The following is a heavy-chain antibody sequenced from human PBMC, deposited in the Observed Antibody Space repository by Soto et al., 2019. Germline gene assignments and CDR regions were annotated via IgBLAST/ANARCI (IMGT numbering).Heavy chain of an antibody. V-gene: IGHV1-24*01. CDR3: ATVLRGYSGYDPPYYYYGMDV. CDR2: FDPEDGET. Sequence: ASVKVSCKVSGYTLTELSMHWVRQAPGKGLEWMGGFDPEDGETIYAQKFQGRVTMTEDTSTDTAYMELSSLRSEDTAVYYCATVLRGYSGYDPPYYYYGMDVWGQGTTVTVSS. J-gene: IGHJ6*02. D-gene: IGHD5-12*01. CDR1: GYTLTELS.